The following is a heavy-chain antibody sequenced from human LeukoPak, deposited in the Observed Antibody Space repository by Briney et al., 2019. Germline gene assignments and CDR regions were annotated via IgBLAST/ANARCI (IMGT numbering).Heavy chain of an antibody. CDR3: ARGRVDTAMVDAFDI. CDR1: GGSISSYY. D-gene: IGHD5-18*01. CDR2: IYYSGNT. V-gene: IGHV4-59*01. Sequence: SETLSLTCTVSGGSISSYYWSWIRQPLGKGLEWIGYIYYSGNTNYNPSLKSRVTISVDTSKNQFSLKLSSVTAADTAVYYCARGRVDTAMVDAFDIWGQGTMVTVSS. J-gene: IGHJ3*02.